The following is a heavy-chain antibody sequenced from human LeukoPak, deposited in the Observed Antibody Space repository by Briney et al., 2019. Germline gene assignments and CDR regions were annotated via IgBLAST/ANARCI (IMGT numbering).Heavy chain of an antibody. CDR2: ISGSGGST. CDR3: AKAYSGSYLYFDY. V-gene: IGHV3-23*01. D-gene: IGHD6-13*01. Sequence: PGGSLRLSCAASGFTFSSYAMSWVRQAPGKGLEWVSAISGSGGSTYYADSVKGRFTISRDNSKNTLYLQTNSLRAEDTAVYYCAKAYSGSYLYFDYWGQGTLVTVSS. CDR1: GFTFSSYA. J-gene: IGHJ4*02.